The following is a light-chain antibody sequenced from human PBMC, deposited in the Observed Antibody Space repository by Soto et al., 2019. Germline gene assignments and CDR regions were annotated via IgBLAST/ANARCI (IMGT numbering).Light chain of an antibody. Sequence: QAVVTQPPSASGTPGQGVTVSCSGSSSNIGTNPVDWYQQFPGTAPKLLIFGNDQRPSGVPDRFSGSKSGTSASLAISGLQSDDEADYYCAAWDDGLNGPVFGGGTKVTVL. V-gene: IGLV1-44*01. CDR3: AAWDDGLNGPV. CDR2: GND. J-gene: IGLJ2*01. CDR1: SSNIGTNP.